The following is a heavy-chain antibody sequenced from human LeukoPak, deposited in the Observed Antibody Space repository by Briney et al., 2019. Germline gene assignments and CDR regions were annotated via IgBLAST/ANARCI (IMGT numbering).Heavy chain of an antibody. J-gene: IGHJ6*02. V-gene: IGHV4-34*01. Sequence: SETLSLTCAVYGGSFSGYYWSWIRQPPGKGLEWSGEINHSGSTNYNPSLKSRVTISVDTSKNQFSLKLSSVTAADTAVYYCARIRLNCSSTSCYYYYYYYGMDVWGQGTTVTVSS. D-gene: IGHD2-2*01. CDR2: INHSGST. CDR1: GGSFSGYY. CDR3: ARIRLNCSSTSCYYYYYYYGMDV.